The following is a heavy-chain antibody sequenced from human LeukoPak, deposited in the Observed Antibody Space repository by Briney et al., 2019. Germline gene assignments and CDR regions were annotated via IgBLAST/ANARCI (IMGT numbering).Heavy chain of an antibody. CDR1: GFTFSSYA. Sequence: HPGGSLRLSCAASGFTFSSYAMHWVRQAPGKGLERVAVISYDGSNKYYADSVKGRFTISRDNSKNTLYLQMNSLRAEDTAVYYCARDRWLFDYWGQGTLVTVSS. CDR3: ARDRWLFDY. J-gene: IGHJ4*02. V-gene: IGHV3-30*04. CDR2: ISYDGSNK. D-gene: IGHD3-10*01.